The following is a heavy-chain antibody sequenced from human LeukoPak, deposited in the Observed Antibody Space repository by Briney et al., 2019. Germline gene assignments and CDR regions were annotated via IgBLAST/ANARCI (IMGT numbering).Heavy chain of an antibody. CDR1: GYSFTSYW. CDR3: ARFGAMVRGVISEFDY. V-gene: IGHV5-51*01. D-gene: IGHD3-10*01. J-gene: IGHJ4*02. Sequence: GESLKISCKGSGYSFTSYWIGWVRQMPGKGLEWMGIIYPGDFDTRYSPSFQGQVTISADKSISTAYLQWSSLKASDTAMYYCARFGAMVRGVISEFDYWGQGTLVTVSS. CDR2: IYPGDFDT.